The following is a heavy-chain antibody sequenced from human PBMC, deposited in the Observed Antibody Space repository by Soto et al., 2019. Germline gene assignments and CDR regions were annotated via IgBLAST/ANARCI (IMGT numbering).Heavy chain of an antibody. CDR1: GFTFSHYA. J-gene: IGHJ4*02. V-gene: IGHV3-23*01. CDR3: AKEPLLSDWYYFDS. D-gene: IGHD6-19*01. CDR2: VSHDDTNT. Sequence: EVQLLESGGGLIQPGGSLRLSCAASGFTFSHYAMTWVRQAPGKGLEWVSAVSHDDTNTYYADSVKGRFTISRDNSKNTLFLQMNSLTAEDTAVYYCAKEPLLSDWYYFDSWGQGTLVTVSS.